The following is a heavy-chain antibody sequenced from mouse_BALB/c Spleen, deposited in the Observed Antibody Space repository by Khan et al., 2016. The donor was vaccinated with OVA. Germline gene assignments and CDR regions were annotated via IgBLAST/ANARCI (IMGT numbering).Heavy chain of an antibody. CDR1: GYSFTNYG. CDR3: ARPPYFSYTLDH. D-gene: IGHD2-10*01. V-gene: IGHV9-3-1*01. Sequence: LVQSGPELKKPGETVKISCKASGYSFTNYGMNWVKQSPGKALKWMGWINTYTGKPTYADDFKGRFAFSLETSASTAYLQINNHKNDDTATDCCARPPYFSYTLDHWGQGTSVTVSS. CDR2: INTYTGKP. J-gene: IGHJ4*01.